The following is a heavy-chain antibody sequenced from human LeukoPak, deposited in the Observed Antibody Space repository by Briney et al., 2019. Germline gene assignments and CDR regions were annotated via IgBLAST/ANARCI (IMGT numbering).Heavy chain of an antibody. V-gene: IGHV3-21*01. Sequence: GGSLRLSCAASGFTFSSYSMNWVRQAPGKGLEWVSSISSSSSYIYYADSVKGRFTIFRDNAKNSLYLQMNSLRAEDTAVYYCARDLDSRFDYWGQGTLVTVSS. CDR3: ARDLDSRFDY. J-gene: IGHJ4*02. CDR2: ISSSSSYI. CDR1: GFTFSSYS. D-gene: IGHD6-13*01.